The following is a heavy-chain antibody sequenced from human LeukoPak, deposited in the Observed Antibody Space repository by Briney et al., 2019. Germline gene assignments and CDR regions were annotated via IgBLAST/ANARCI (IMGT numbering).Heavy chain of an antibody. V-gene: IGHV3-23*01. CDR2: ISSNGGST. CDR3: AKASKMDTILPPFDY. J-gene: IGHJ4*02. CDR1: GFTFSSYA. Sequence: PGGSLRLSCAASGFTFSSYAMSWVRQAPGKGLEWVSSISSNGGSTHYADSVKGRFTISRDNSKNTLYLQMNSLRAEDTAVYYCAKASKMDTILPPFDYWGQGTLVTVSS. D-gene: IGHD5-24*01.